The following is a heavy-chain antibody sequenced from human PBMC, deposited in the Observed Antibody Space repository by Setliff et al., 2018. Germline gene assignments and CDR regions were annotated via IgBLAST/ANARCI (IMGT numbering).Heavy chain of an antibody. CDR1: GFSFSRHW. Sequence: GSLRLSCVVSGFSFSRHWMSWVRQAPGKGLEWVADIKQDGGTKYYLDSVKGRFTISRDNAKRSLYLQMNGLRADDTGVYYCVRDDADNYDAFDNWGQGTLVTVSS. J-gene: IGHJ3*02. D-gene: IGHD3-22*01. V-gene: IGHV3-7*01. CDR2: IKQDGGTK. CDR3: VRDDADNYDAFDN.